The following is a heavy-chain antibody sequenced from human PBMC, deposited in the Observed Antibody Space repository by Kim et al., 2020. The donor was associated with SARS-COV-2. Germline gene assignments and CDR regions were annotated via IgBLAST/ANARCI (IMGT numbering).Heavy chain of an antibody. J-gene: IGHJ4*02. CDR3: ARSLYSSGWYFDY. D-gene: IGHD6-19*01. V-gene: IGHV5-51*01. Sequence: SLSFQGQVTSSADKSISTASLQWSSLKASDTAMYYCARSLYSSGWYFDYWGQGTLVTVSS.